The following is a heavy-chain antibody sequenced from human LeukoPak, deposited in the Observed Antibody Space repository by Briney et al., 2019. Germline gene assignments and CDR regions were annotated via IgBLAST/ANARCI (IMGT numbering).Heavy chain of an antibody. CDR1: GYTFTNYG. D-gene: IGHD3-10*01. CDR3: ARDRGGGGVDYYGSESYYYGY. Sequence: VASVKVSCKASGYTFTNYGISWVRQAPGQGLEWMGWISPYDGNTKYAHNFHGGFTMTTDTSTTTAYMELWSLRSDDTAMYYCARDRGGGGVDYYGSESYYYGYWGQGTLVTVSS. CDR2: ISPYDGNT. V-gene: IGHV1-18*01. J-gene: IGHJ4*02.